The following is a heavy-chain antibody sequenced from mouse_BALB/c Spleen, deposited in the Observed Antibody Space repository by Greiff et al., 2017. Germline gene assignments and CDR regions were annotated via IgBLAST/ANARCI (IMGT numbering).Heavy chain of an antibody. V-gene: IGHV1S81*02. CDR1: GYTFTSYW. J-gene: IGHJ1*01. Sequence: QVQLQQPGAELVKPGASVKLSCKASGYTFTSYWMHWVKQRPGQGLEWIGEINPSNGRTNYNEKFKSKATLTVDKSSSTAYRQLSSLTSEDSAVYYCARRMNWYFDVWGAGTTVTVSS. CDR3: ARRMNWYFDV. CDR2: INPSNGRT.